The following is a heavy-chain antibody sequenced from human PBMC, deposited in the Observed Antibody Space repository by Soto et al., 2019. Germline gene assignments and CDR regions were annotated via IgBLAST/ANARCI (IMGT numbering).Heavy chain of an antibody. Sequence: GGSLRLSCAASGFTFSSYSMNWVRQAPGKGLEWVSYISSSSSTIYYADSVKGRFTISRDNAKNSLYLHMNSLRAEDTAVYYCVRSAATGKWGFDYWGPGTLVTVSS. CDR3: VRSAATGKWGFDY. CDR1: GFTFSSYS. V-gene: IGHV3-48*04. D-gene: IGHD1-1*01. CDR2: ISSSSSTI. J-gene: IGHJ4*02.